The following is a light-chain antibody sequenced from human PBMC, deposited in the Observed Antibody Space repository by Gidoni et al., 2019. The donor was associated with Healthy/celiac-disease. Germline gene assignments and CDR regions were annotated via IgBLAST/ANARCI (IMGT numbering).Light chain of an antibody. V-gene: IGKV1-39*01. CDR1: QSISSY. J-gene: IGKJ4*01. CDR2: AAS. CDR3: QQSYSTPLT. Sequence: DIQMTKSQSSLSASVGDRVTITCRASQSISSYLNRYQQKPGKAPKLLIYAASSLQSVVPSRFSGSGSVTDFSLPLSSLQPEDFSTFYCQQSYSTPLTFGGGTKVEIK.